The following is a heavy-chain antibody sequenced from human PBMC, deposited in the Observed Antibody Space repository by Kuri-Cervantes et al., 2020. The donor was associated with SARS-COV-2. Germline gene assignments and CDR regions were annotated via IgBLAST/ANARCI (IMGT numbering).Heavy chain of an antibody. D-gene: IGHD1-1*01. CDR1: GFTSSSYE. CDR2: ITSSGSTI. CDR3: VRDGDHWNFDY. Sequence: GESLKISCAASGFTSSSYEMNWVRQAPGKGLEWVSFITSSGSTIYYADSVKGRFTISRDNAKNSLYLQMNSLRAEDTAVYYCVRDGDHWNFDYWGQGTLVTFSS. V-gene: IGHV3-48*03. J-gene: IGHJ4*02.